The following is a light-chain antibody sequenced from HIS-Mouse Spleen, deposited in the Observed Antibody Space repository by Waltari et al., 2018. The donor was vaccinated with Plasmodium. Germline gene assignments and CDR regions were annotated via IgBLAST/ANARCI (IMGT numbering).Light chain of an antibody. CDR3: CSYAGSSTYV. J-gene: IGLJ1*01. Sequence: QSALTQPASVSGSPGQPITIPCPGTTSDVGSYNLVSWYQQHPGKAPKLMIYEGSKRPSGVSNRFSGSKSGNTASLTISGLQAEDEADYYCCSYAGSSTYVFGTGTKVTVL. CDR1: TSDVGSYNL. CDR2: EGS. V-gene: IGLV2-23*01.